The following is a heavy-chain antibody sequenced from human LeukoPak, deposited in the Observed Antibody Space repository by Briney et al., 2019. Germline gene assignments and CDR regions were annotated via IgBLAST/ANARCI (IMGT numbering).Heavy chain of an antibody. J-gene: IGHJ5*02. CDR3: ARGANWFDP. V-gene: IGHV4-39*01. CDR1: GGSISSSSYY. CDR2: IYYSGST. Sequence: PSETLSLTXTVSGGSISSSSYYWGWIRQPPGKGLEWIGSIYYSGSTYYNPSLKSRVTISVDTSMNQFSLKLSSVTAADTAVYYCARGANWFDPWGQGTLVTVSS.